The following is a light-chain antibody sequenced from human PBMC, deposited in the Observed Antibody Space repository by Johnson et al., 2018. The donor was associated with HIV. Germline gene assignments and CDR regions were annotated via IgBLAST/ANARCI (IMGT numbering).Light chain of an antibody. V-gene: IGLV1-51*02. J-gene: IGLJ1*01. Sequence: QSVLTQPPSVSAAPGQKVTISCSGSSSNIGKNYVSWYQHLPGTAPKLLIYEDNKRPSGIPDRFSGSKSATSATLGITGLQTGDEADYYCGTWDSSLSVGVFGTGTKFTVL. CDR3: GTWDSSLSVGV. CDR2: EDN. CDR1: SSNIGKNY.